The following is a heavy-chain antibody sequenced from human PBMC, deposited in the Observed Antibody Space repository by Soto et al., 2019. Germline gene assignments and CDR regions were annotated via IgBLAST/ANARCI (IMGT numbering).Heavy chain of an antibody. CDR1: GFTFSNFG. J-gene: IGHJ4*02. V-gene: IGHV3-30*03. CDR3: ARAYEGDYFDY. Sequence: PGGSLRLSCAASGFTFSNFGMLWVRQAPGKGLAWVAAITYTGSSKYYADSVKGRFTISRDTSKNTLYLQMNSLRAEDTAVYYCARAYEGDYFDYWGQGTLVTVSS. D-gene: IGHD3-16*01. CDR2: ITYTGSSK.